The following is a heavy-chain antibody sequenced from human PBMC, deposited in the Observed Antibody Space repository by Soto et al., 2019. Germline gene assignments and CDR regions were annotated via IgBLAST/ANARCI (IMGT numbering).Heavy chain of an antibody. CDR2: INWNGGST. J-gene: IGHJ6*03. D-gene: IGHD2-15*01. CDR3: ARMGCSGGSCYYSTYYMDV. CDR1: GFTFDDYG. V-gene: IGHV3-20*01. Sequence: GGSLRLSCAASGFTFDDYGMSWVRQAPGKGLEWVSGINWNGGSTGYADSVKGRFSISRDNAKNSLYLQMNSLRAEDTALYHCARMGCSGGSCYYSTYYMDVWGKGTTVTVSS.